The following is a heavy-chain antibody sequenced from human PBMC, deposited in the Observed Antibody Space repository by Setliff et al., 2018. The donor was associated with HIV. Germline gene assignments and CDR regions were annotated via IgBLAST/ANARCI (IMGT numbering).Heavy chain of an antibody. Sequence: SETLSLTCTVSGGSISSSSYYWGWIRQPPGKGLEWIGSIYYSGSTYYNPSLKSRVTISIDTSMNQFSLRLNALTAADTAVYYCARLGGNWGYWFDPWSQGTLVTVSS. CDR1: GGSISSSSYY. CDR3: ARLGGNWGYWFDP. CDR2: IYYSGST. D-gene: IGHD7-27*01. J-gene: IGHJ5*02. V-gene: IGHV4-39*01.